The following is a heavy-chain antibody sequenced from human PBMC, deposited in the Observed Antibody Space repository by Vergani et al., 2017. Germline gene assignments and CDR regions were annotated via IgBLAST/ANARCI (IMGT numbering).Heavy chain of an antibody. V-gene: IGHV4-30-4*08. J-gene: IGHJ6*02. Sequence: QVQLQESGPGLVKPSQTLSLTCTVSGGSISSGDYYWSWIRQPPGKGLEWIGEINHSGSTNYNPSLKSRVTISVDTSKNQFSLKLSSVTAADTAVYYCAGVFSGSWPYYYYGMDVWGQGTTVTVSS. CDR2: INHSGST. D-gene: IGHD6-13*01. CDR1: GGSISSGDYY. CDR3: AGVFSGSWPYYYYGMDV.